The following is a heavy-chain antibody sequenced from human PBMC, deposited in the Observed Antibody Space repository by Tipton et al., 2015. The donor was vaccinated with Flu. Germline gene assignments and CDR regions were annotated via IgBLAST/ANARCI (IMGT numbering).Heavy chain of an antibody. CDR2: IYSSGST. V-gene: IGHV4-61*09. CDR3: ARDNWGFGGIEF. J-gene: IGHJ4*02. CDR1: AGSISSDDYY. D-gene: IGHD7-27*01. Sequence: LRLSCTVSAGSISSDDYYWTWIRQPAGKGLECIGHIYSSGSTNYNPSLKSRVTISLDMSKNQFSLMLSSVTAADTAVYYCARDNWGFGGIEFWSQGTLVTVSS.